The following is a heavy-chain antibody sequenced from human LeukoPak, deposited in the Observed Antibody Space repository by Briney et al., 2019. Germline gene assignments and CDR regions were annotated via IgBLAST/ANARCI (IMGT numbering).Heavy chain of an antibody. CDR2: INANSGGT. D-gene: IGHD6-19*01. CDR1: AYTFTVDY. V-gene: IGHV1-2*02. J-gene: IGHJ6*03. Sequence: GASVTLSFTSSAYTFTVDYMYWVRQARGQGVGWMGCINANSGGTNYMQKFYGRVTITRDTAISAAYMDMRKMRSDDTAVYYCARSFPQWLESNGYYFMDVWGKGTTVTVFS. CDR3: ARSFPQWLESNGYYFMDV.